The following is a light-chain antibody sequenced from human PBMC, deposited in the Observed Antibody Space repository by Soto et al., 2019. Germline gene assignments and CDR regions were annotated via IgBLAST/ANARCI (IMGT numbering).Light chain of an antibody. CDR3: QSYDNSLSGAWV. CDR1: RSNLGAGYD. J-gene: IGLJ3*02. V-gene: IGLV1-40*01. CDR2: ANN. Sequence: QSVLTQPPSVSGAPGQGITISCTGTRSNLGAGYDVHWYQRLPGAAPKLLIYANNKRPSGVLDRFSGSKSGTSASLAITGLQAEDEADYYCQSYDNSLSGAWVFGGGTKLTVL.